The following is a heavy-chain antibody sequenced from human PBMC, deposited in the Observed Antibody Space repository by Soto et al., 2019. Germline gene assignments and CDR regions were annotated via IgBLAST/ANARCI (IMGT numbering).Heavy chain of an antibody. CDR3: AKTSGYSAY. J-gene: IGHJ4*02. V-gene: IGHV3-23*01. D-gene: IGHD2-15*01. CDR2: ISGSGDST. Sequence: EVQLLESGGGLVQPGGSLRLSCAASEFTFSSYVMSWFRQAPGEGLEWVSTISGSGDSTYYADSVKGRFTISRDNSKNTLYLQMNSLRAEDTAVYYCAKTSGYSAYWGQGTLVTVSS. CDR1: EFTFSSYV.